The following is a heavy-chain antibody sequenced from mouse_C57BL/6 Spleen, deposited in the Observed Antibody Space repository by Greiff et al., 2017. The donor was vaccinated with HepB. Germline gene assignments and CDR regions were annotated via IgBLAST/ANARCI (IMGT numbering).Heavy chain of an antibody. CDR2: ISYDGSN. Sequence: EVQLQQSGPGLVKPSQSLSLTCSVTGYSITSGYYWNWIRQFPGNKLEWMGYISYDGSNNYNPSLKNRISIPRDTSKNQFFLKLNSVTTEDTATYYCARVGGYYGHAMDYWGQGTSVTVSS. V-gene: IGHV3-6*01. CDR3: ARVGGYYGHAMDY. D-gene: IGHD2-1*01. CDR1: GYSITSGYY. J-gene: IGHJ4*01.